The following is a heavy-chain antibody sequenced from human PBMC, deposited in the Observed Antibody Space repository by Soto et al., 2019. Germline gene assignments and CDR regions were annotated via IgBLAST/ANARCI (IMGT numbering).Heavy chain of an antibody. V-gene: IGHV3-23*01. J-gene: IGHJ6*02. D-gene: IGHD1-7*01. CDR2: ISGSGGST. Sequence: GGSLRLSCAASGLTFSSYAMSWVRQAPGKGLEWVSAISGSGGSTYYADSVKGRFTITRDNTTNTLYVQLNSLRADDTAVYYCARGITGTTLDSYYGMDVWGQGTTVTVSS. CDR1: GLTFSSYA. CDR3: ARGITGTTLDSYYGMDV.